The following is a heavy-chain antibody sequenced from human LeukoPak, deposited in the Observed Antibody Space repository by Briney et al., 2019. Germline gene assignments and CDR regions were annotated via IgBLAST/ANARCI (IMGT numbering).Heavy chain of an antibody. D-gene: IGHD1-26*01. CDR1: GFSFSSYA. CDR3: AKDEGAGDLLTAFDI. Sequence: PGGSLTLSCAASGFSFSSYAMSWVRQPPGKGLEWVSAISGSGGSTYYADSVKGRFTISRDNSKNTLYLQMNSLRAEDTAVYYCAKDEGAGDLLTAFDIWGQGTMVTVSS. V-gene: IGHV3-23*01. CDR2: ISGSGGST. J-gene: IGHJ3*02.